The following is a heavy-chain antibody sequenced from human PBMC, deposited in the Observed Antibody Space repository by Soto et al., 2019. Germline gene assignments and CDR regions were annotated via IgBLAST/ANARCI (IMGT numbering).Heavy chain of an antibody. V-gene: IGHV3-23*01. Sequence: PGGSLRLSGAASGFTCSIYSMARVRQAPGKGLELVATVSVGGATTYYADSVKGRFTISRDNANNMAFLHMSSLRAEDTALYYCAMLPFSYGSLYQCDYWGQGTLVTAPQ. D-gene: IGHD5-18*01. CDR1: GFTCSIYS. CDR3: AMLPFSYGSLYQCDY. CDR2: VSVGGATT. J-gene: IGHJ4*02.